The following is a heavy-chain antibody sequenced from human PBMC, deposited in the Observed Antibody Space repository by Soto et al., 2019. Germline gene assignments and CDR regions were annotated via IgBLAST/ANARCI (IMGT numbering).Heavy chain of an antibody. V-gene: IGHV3-23*01. CDR3: AKAKMYSYYYYYGMDV. D-gene: IGHD1-26*01. Sequence: GGSLRLSCAASGFTFSSYAMSWVRQAPGKGLEWVSAISGSGGSTYYADSVKGRFTISRDNSKNTLYLQMNSLRAEDTAVYYCAKAKMYSYYYYYGMDVWGQGTTVT. J-gene: IGHJ6*02. CDR1: GFTFSSYA. CDR2: ISGSGGST.